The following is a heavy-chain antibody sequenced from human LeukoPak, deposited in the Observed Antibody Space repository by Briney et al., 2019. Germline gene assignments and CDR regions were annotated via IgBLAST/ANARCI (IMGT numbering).Heavy chain of an antibody. D-gene: IGHD3-10*01. CDR2: IYYSGST. CDR3: ARGGYYGSGNDFRFDP. J-gene: IGHJ5*02. V-gene: IGHV4-59*01. Sequence: SETLSLTCSVSGGSISSYYWSWIRQPPGKGLEWIGHIYYSGSTNYNPSLKSRVTISVDTSKNQFSLKLTSVTAADTAVYFCARGGYYGSGNDFRFDPWGQGTLVTVSS. CDR1: GGSISSYY.